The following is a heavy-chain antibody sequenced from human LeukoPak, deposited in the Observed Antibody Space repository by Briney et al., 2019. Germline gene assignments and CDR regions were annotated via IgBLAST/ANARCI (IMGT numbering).Heavy chain of an antibody. J-gene: IGHJ4*02. CDR3: ARDGIAATGLTFDY. Sequence: SQTLSLTCTVSGGSISSDNYYWSWIRHHPRKGLEWIGYIYYNGATYYNPSLQSRVTVSIDPSNNQFSLKLSSVTAADTAVYYCARDGIAATGLTFDYWGQGTLVTVST. D-gene: IGHD6-13*01. V-gene: IGHV4-30-4*01. CDR1: GGSISSDNYY. CDR2: IYYNGAT.